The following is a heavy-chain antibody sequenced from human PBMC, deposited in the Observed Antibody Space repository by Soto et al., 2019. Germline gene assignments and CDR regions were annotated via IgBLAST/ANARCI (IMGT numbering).Heavy chain of an antibody. Sequence: PSETLSLTCTVSGGSISSSSYYWGWIRQPPGKGLEWIGSIYYSGSTYYNPSLKSRVTISVDTSKNQFSLKLSSVTAADTAVYYCARPREAAAGTGDSFDYWGQGTLVTVSS. CDR3: ARPREAAAGTGDSFDY. CDR1: GGSISSSSYY. J-gene: IGHJ4*02. D-gene: IGHD6-13*01. V-gene: IGHV4-39*01. CDR2: IYYSGST.